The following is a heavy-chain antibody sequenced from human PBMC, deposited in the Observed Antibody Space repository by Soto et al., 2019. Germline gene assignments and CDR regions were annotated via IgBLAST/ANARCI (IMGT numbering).Heavy chain of an antibody. CDR2: VWYGGTVR. Sequence: QVQLVESGGGVVQPGTSLRLSCAASGFIFGRYAIHWVRQAPGKGLEWVAVVWYGGTVRFYSDAVEGRFTISRDNSQNTVSLQMNSLSAEDTAVYYCARETADISVVVPVTPASYFYYGIDVWGQGTTVTVSS. CDR1: GFIFGRYA. CDR3: ARETADISVVVPVTPASYFYYGIDV. J-gene: IGHJ6*02. V-gene: IGHV3-33*08. D-gene: IGHD2-15*01.